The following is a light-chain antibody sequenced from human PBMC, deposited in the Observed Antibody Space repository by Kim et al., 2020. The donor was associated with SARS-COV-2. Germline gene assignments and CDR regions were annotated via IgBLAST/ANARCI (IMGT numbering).Light chain of an antibody. Sequence: DIQMTQSLSSLSASVGDRVTITCRTSQSISSHLNWYHQKPGRAPKLLIYAASTLQGGVPSRFSGSGSETDFTLTISSLQPEDFGTYFYQQSYITPFTFGPETKVDIK. V-gene: IGKV1-39*01. CDR3: QQSYITPFT. J-gene: IGKJ3*01. CDR2: AAS. CDR1: QSISSH.